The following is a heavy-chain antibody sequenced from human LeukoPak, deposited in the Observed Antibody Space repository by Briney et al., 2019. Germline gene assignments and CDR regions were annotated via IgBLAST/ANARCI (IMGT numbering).Heavy chain of an antibody. Sequence: SETLSLTCTVSGGSISSYYWSWIRQPPGKGLEWIGYIYYSGSTNYNPSLKSRVTISVDTSKNQFSLKLSSVTAADTAVYYCARGGVVPAAIYGYWGQGTLVTVSS. V-gene: IGHV4-59*08. J-gene: IGHJ4*02. CDR1: GGSISSYY. D-gene: IGHD2-2*02. CDR2: IYYSGST. CDR3: ARGGVVPAAIYGY.